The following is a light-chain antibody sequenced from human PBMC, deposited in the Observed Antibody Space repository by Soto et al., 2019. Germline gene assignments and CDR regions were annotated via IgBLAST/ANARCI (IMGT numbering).Light chain of an antibody. CDR1: QSLTRN. CDR3: QQRSNWPPIT. V-gene: IGKV3-11*01. J-gene: IGKJ5*01. Sequence: EIVMTQSPATLSVSPGVRVTLSRRASQSLTRNLAWYQHKPGQAPRLLIFGASIRVTGIPARFSGSGSGTDFTLTISSLEPEDFAVYYCQQRSNWPPITFGQGTRLEIK. CDR2: GAS.